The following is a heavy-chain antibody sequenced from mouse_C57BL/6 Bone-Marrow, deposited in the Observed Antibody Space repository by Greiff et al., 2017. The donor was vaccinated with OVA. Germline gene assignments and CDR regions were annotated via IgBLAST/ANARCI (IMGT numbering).Heavy chain of an antibody. V-gene: IGHV5-12*01. CDR3: ARHGDDYDGAWFAY. J-gene: IGHJ3*01. CDR1: GFTFSDYY. CDR2: ISNGGGST. Sequence: EVQGVESGGGLVQPGGSLKLSCAASGFTFSDYYMYWVRQTPEKRLEWVAYISNGGGSTYYPDTVKGRFTISRDNAKNTLYLQMSRLKSEDTAMYYCARHGDDYDGAWFAYWGQGTLVTVSA. D-gene: IGHD2-4*01.